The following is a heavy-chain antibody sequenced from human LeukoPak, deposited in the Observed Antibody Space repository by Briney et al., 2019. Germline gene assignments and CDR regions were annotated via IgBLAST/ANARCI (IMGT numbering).Heavy chain of an antibody. CDR1: GGSISSSSYY. J-gene: IGHJ4*02. CDR2: IYYGGST. CDR3: ARRTYYDFWSGYHSSFDY. V-gene: IGHV4-39*01. Sequence: PSETLSLTCTVSGGSISSSSYYWGWIRQPPGKGLEWIGSIYYGGSTYYNPSLKSRVTISVDTSKNQFSLKLSSVTAADTAVYYCARRTYYDFWSGYHSSFDYWGQGTLVTVSS. D-gene: IGHD3-3*01.